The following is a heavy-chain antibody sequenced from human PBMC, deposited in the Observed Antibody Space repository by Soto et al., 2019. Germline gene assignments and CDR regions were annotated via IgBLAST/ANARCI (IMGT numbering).Heavy chain of an antibody. D-gene: IGHD3-10*01. CDR1: GGTFSSYT. CDR3: ARGLGGRYGSGSYYAYYYYGMDV. CDR2: IIPILGIA. Sequence: GASVKVSCKASGGTFSSYTISWVRQAPGQGLEWMGRIIPILGIANYAQKFQGRVTITADKSTSTAYMELSSLRSEDTAVYYCARGLGGRYGSGSYYAYYYYGMDVWGQGTTVTVSS. J-gene: IGHJ6*02. V-gene: IGHV1-69*02.